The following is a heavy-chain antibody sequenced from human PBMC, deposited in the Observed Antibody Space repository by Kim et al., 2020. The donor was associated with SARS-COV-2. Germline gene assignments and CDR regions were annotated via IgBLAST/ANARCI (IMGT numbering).Heavy chain of an antibody. CDR3: ARGGGLPYYYYGMDV. CDR2: IGTAGDT. Sequence: GGSLRLSCAASGFTFSSYDMHWVRQATGKGLEWVSAIGTAGDTYYPGSVKGRFTISRENAKNSLYLQMNSLRAGDTAVYYCARGGGLPYYYYGMDVWGQGTTVTVSS. J-gene: IGHJ6*02. V-gene: IGHV3-13*01. D-gene: IGHD3-10*01. CDR1: GFTFSSYD.